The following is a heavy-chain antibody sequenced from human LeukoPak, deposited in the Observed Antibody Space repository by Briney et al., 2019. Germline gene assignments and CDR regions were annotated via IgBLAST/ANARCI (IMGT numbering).Heavy chain of an antibody. Sequence: ASVKVSCKASGYTFTSYMHWVRQAPGQGLEWMGWINPNSGGTNYAQKFQGRVTMTRDTSISTAYMELSRLRSDDTAVYYCAREDIAARPSGDYYYYGMDVWGQGTTVTVSS. CDR2: INPNSGGT. J-gene: IGHJ6*02. CDR1: GYTFTSY. CDR3: AREDIAARPSGDYYYYGMDV. V-gene: IGHV1-2*02. D-gene: IGHD6-6*01.